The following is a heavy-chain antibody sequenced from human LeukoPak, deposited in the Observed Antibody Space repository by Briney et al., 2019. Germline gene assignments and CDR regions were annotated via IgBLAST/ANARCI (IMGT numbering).Heavy chain of an antibody. CDR2: IRSKAYGETA. D-gene: IGHD1-1*01. Sequence: GGSLGLSCTASGFTFGDYAMSWIRQAPGKGLEWVGFIRSKAYGETADYAASVKGRFTISRDDSKAIAYLQMNSLKTEDTAVYHCTRDRGAYNLYDYWGQGTLVTVSS. J-gene: IGHJ4*02. V-gene: IGHV3-49*03. CDR3: TRDRGAYNLYDY. CDR1: GFTFGDYA.